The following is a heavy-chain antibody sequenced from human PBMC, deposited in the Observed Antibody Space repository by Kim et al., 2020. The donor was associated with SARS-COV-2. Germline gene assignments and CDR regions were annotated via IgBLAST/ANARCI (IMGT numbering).Heavy chain of an antibody. CDR3: ARDFRSYSA. D-gene: IGHD3-10*01. J-gene: IGHJ5*02. CDR2: IKTDGSST. V-gene: IGHV3-74*01. CDR1: GFTLGSYW. Sequence: GGSLRLSCAASGFTLGSYWMNWVRQAPGKGLVWVSRIKTDGSSTTYADSVKGRFTISRDNAKNTLYLQMNSLRAEDTAVYYCARDFRSYSAWGQGTLVTVSS.